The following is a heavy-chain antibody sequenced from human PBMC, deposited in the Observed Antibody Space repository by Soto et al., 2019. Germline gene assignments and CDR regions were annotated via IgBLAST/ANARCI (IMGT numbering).Heavy chain of an antibody. Sequence: QVQLVESGGGVIQPGRSLRLSCAASGFTFSSYGMHWVRQAPGKGLVWVAVIWYDGRKTYYADSVKGRFTISRDNPKDTLYLQMNSLRGEDTAVYYCARVAVWFGDYYHYGMDVWGQGTTVTVSS. D-gene: IGHD3-10*01. CDR1: GFTFSSYG. J-gene: IGHJ6*02. V-gene: IGHV3-33*01. CDR3: ARVAVWFGDYYHYGMDV. CDR2: IWYDGRKT.